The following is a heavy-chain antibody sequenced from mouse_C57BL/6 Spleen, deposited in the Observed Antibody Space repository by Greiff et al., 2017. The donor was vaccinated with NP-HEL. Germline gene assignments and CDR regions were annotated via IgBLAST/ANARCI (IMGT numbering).Heavy chain of an antibody. CDR1: GFTFSSYG. CDR2: ISSGGSYT. J-gene: IGHJ2*01. CDR3: ARRAPFFDY. V-gene: IGHV5-6*01. Sequence: EVKLVESGGDLVKPGGSLKLSCAASGFTFSSYGMSWVRQTPDKRLEWVATISSGGSYTYFPDSVKGRFTISRDNAKNTLYLQMSSLKSEDTAMYYCARRAPFFDYWGKGTTLTVSS. D-gene: IGHD3-3*01.